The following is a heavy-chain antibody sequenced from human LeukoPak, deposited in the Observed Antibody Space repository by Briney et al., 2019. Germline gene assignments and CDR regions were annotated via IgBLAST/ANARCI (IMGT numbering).Heavy chain of an antibody. J-gene: IGHJ4*02. Sequence: GGSLRLSCAASGFTVSSNYMYWVRQAPGKGLEWVSVIYSGGSTYYADSVKGRFTISRDNSKNTLYLQMNSLRAEDTAVYYCARGDPTVTTYIDYWGQGTLVTVSS. CDR2: IYSGGST. CDR1: GFTVSSNY. D-gene: IGHD4-17*01. V-gene: IGHV3-53*01. CDR3: ARGDPTVTTYIDY.